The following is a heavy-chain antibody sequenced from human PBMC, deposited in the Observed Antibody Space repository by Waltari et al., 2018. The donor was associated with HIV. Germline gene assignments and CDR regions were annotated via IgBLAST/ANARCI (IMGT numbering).Heavy chain of an antibody. CDR3: ARVNNWYNWFDP. CDR2: IYYSGST. CDR1: GGSISSSSYY. D-gene: IGHD1-20*01. J-gene: IGHJ5*02. Sequence: CTVSGGSISSSSYYWGWIRQPPGKGLEWIGSIYYSGSTYYNPSLKSRVTISVDTSKNQFSLKLSSVTAADTAVYYCARVNNWYNWFDPWGQGTLVTVSS. V-gene: IGHV4-39*07.